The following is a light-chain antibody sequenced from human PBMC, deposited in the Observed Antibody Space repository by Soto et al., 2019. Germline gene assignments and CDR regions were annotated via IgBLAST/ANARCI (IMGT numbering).Light chain of an antibody. Sequence: DIVMTQSPLSLPVTPGEPASISCRSSQSLLHSNGYNYLDWYLQKPGQSPQLLIYLGSNRASGVPDRFSGSGSGTDFTLKISRVEAEDVGVYYCMQDLQTSFGQGTKVDIK. J-gene: IGKJ1*01. V-gene: IGKV2-28*01. CDR1: QSLLHSNGYNY. CDR3: MQDLQTS. CDR2: LGS.